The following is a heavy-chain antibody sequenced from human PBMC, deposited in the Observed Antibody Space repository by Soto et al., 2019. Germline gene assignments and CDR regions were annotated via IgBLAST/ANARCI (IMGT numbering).Heavy chain of an antibody. CDR3: ARRQRTTVTGRVFYCDD. D-gene: IGHD4-17*01. CDR1: GYSFTSYW. J-gene: IGHJ4*02. CDR2: IEPSDSYT. Sequence: PGESLKISCKGSGYSFTSYWISWVRQMPGKGLEWMGRIEPSDSYTNYSPSFQGHVTISADKSISTAYLQWSSLKASDTAMYYCARRQRTTVTGRVFYCDDWGQGTLGTVSS. V-gene: IGHV5-10-1*01.